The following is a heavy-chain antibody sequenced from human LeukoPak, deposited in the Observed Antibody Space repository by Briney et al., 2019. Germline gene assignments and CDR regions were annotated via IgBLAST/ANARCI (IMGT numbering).Heavy chain of an antibody. J-gene: IGHJ5*02. CDR2: IIPIFGTA. Sequence: SVKVSCKASGGTFSSYAISWVRQAPGQGLEWMGGIIPIFGTANYAQKFQGRVTITADESTSTAYTELSSLRSEDTAVYYCARGEESQDWFDPWGQGTLVTVSS. CDR1: GGTFSSYA. V-gene: IGHV1-69*13. CDR3: ARGEESQDWFDP.